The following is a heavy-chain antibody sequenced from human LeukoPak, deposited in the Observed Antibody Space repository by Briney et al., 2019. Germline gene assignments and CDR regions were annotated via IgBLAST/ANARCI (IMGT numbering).Heavy chain of an antibody. CDR1: RFTFSNYA. D-gene: IGHD5-12*01. CDR2: LRGRGGGT. CDR3: AKEEGYSGYDFVPYYFDY. V-gene: IGHV3-23*01. Sequence: GGSLRLSCAASRFTFSNYAMSWVRQAPGKGLEWVSTLRGRGGGTDYADSVKGRFTISRDTSKNTLYLQMNSLRAEDTAVYYCAKEEGYSGYDFVPYYFDYWGQGTLVTVSS. J-gene: IGHJ4*02.